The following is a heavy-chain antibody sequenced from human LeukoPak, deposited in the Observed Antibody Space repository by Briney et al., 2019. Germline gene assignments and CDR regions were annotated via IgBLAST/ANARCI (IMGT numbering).Heavy chain of an antibody. Sequence: PGGSLRLSCEASGFTFDIHTMTWVRQGPGKGLELASTISGRGDSTFYADSVKGRFTISRDNSKNTVYLQLNNLRDEDAAVYYCAKDSERYGVLEYWGQGTLVSVSA. CDR1: GFTFDIHT. CDR3: AKDSERYGVLEY. J-gene: IGHJ4*02. V-gene: IGHV3-23*01. D-gene: IGHD4-17*01. CDR2: ISGRGDST.